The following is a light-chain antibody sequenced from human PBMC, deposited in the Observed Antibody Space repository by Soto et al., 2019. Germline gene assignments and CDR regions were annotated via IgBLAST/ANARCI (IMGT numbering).Light chain of an antibody. J-gene: IGKJ1*01. V-gene: IGKV3-20*01. CDR2: AAS. CDR1: QSVSSSY. Sequence: EIVLTQSPGTLSLSPGERATLSCRASQSVSSSYLAWYQKKPGQAPTVLVYAASTRATGIPDRFSGSGSGTDFTLTISSLQPEDFALYYCQEYNDWPRGTFGQGTKVDIK. CDR3: QEYNDWPRGT.